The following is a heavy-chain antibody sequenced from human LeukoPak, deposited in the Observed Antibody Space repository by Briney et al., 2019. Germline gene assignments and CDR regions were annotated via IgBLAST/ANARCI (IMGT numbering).Heavy chain of an antibody. CDR1: GFFFSSHG. D-gene: IGHD3-10*01. V-gene: IGHV3-30*04. Sequence: GGSLRLSCATSGFFFSSHGLHWVRQAPGQGLEWLAVISFDGKNKFYADSVKGRFTISRDNPRNTLYLQMSSLRADDTAVYYCVHYSSGHTWGQGTLVTVSS. J-gene: IGHJ5*02. CDR3: VHYSSGHT. CDR2: ISFDGKNK.